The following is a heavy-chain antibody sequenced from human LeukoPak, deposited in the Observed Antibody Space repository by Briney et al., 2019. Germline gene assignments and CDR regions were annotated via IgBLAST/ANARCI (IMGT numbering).Heavy chain of an antibody. J-gene: IGHJ6*03. CDR3: ARNDYSNYDYYYYYMDV. CDR1: GGTFTSYA. V-gene: IGHV1-69*05. D-gene: IGHD4-11*01. Sequence: GASVKVSFKASGGTFTSYAISWVRQAPGQGREGMGGIIPIFGTANYAQKFQGRVTNTTEESTSTAYMQLSSLRSADTAVYYCARNDYSNYDYYYYYMDVWGKGTTVTVSS. CDR2: IIPIFGTA.